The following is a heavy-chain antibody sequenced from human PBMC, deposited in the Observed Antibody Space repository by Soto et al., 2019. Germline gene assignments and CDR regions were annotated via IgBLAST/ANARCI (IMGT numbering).Heavy chain of an antibody. Sequence: QEHLVESGGGVVQPGRSLRLSCAASGFNFSSYAMHWVRQAPGKGLEWVAVISYDGGKKYYADSLKGRFTISRDNSKNTLYVEMNILLAEDTAVYYWAREGQPAAGTTPHHWGQGTLVTVSS. CDR3: AREGQPAAGTTPHH. D-gene: IGHD6-13*01. CDR1: GFNFSSYA. V-gene: IGHV3-30*04. CDR2: ISYDGGKK. J-gene: IGHJ5*02.